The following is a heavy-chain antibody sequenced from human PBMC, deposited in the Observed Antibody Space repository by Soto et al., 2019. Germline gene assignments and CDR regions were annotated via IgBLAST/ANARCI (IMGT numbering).Heavy chain of an antibody. Sequence: SVKVSCKASGVTFSRQDMRWVRQAPGQGLEWMGGSIPIFGTPQYAEKFQDRVTITADESTSTAYMELSSLTSEDTAVYYCATNEGRDGYSFDCWGQGTLVTVSS. J-gene: IGHJ4*02. CDR1: GVTFSRQD. CDR2: SIPIFGTP. V-gene: IGHV1-69*13. CDR3: ATNEGRDGYSFDC. D-gene: IGHD5-12*01.